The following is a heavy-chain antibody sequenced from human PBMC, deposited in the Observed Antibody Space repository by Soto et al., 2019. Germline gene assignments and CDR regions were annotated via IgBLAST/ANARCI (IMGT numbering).Heavy chain of an antibody. V-gene: IGHV3-23*01. D-gene: IGHD3-16*01. CDR1: GFTFSSYA. CDR3: AKDHMITFGEPPWFYMDV. CDR2: ISGSGGST. Sequence: GGSLRLSCAASGFTFSSYAMSWVRQAPGKGLEWVSAISGSGGSTYYADSVKGRFTISRDNSKNTLYLQMNSLRAEDTAVYYCAKDHMITFGEPPWFYMDVWGKGTTVTVSS. J-gene: IGHJ6*03.